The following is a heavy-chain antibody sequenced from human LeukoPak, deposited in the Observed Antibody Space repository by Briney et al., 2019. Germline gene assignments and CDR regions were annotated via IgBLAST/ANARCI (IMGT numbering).Heavy chain of an antibody. D-gene: IGHD6-19*01. V-gene: IGHV4-59*08. CDR3: ARHGSSGGHDFDY. J-gene: IGHJ4*02. Sequence: PSETLSLTCTVSGGSISNYYWSWIRQSPGKGLEWIGYIYHSGSTNHNPSLKSRVTISVDTSKNQFSLKLSSVTAADTPVYYCARHGSSGGHDFDYWGQGTLVTVSS. CDR2: IYHSGST. CDR1: GGSISNYY.